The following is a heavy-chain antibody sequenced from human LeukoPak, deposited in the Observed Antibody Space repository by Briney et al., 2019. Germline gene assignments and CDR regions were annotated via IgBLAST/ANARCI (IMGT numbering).Heavy chain of an antibody. Sequence: SETLSLTCAVYGGSFSGYYWSWIRQPPGKGLEWIGEINHSGSTNYNPSLKSRVTMSVDTSKNQFSLKLSSVTAADTAVYYCARDGRAYSYGYDNWFDPWGQGTLVTVSS. CDR2: INHSGST. J-gene: IGHJ5*02. V-gene: IGHV4-34*01. D-gene: IGHD5-18*01. CDR1: GGSFSGYY. CDR3: ARDGRAYSYGYDNWFDP.